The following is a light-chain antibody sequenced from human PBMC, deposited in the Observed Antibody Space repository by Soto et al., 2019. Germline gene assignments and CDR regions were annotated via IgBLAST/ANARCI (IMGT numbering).Light chain of an antibody. CDR2: GAF. CDR1: QSVSNN. J-gene: IGKJ1*01. CDR3: QQYGSSPRT. Sequence: EIVMTQSPATLSVSPGERATLSCRASQSVSNNLAWYQQKPGQAPSLLIYGAFTRATGIPARFSGTGSGTEFTLTISRLEPEDFAVYYCQQYGSSPRTFGQGTKVDIK. V-gene: IGKV3-15*01.